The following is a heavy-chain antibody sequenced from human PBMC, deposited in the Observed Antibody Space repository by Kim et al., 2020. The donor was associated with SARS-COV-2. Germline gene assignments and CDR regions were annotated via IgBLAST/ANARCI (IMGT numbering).Heavy chain of an antibody. V-gene: IGHV4-34*01. D-gene: IGHD3-10*01. CDR2: INHSRST. CDR1: GGSFSGYY. J-gene: IGHJ4*02. CDR3: ARGRPEYYYGSGSYRY. Sequence: SETLSLTCAVYGGSFSGYYWSWIRQPPGKGLEWIGEINHSRSTNYNPSLKSRVTISVDTSKNQFSLKLSSVTAADTAVYYCARGRPEYYYGSGSYRYWGQGTLVTVSS.